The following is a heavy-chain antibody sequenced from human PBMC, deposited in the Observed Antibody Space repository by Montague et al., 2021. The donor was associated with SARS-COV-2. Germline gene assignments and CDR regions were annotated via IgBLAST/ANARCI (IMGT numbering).Heavy chain of an antibody. CDR1: GGFISYGSYF. V-gene: IGHV4-61*02. J-gene: IGHJ4*02. CDR3: ASSHCGGDCY. Sequence: TLSLTCTVSGGFISYGSYFWTWIRQPAGKGLEWIGRIHTSGSTNYXPSLKSRVAISIDTSKDQFSLELSSVTAADTAVYYCASSHCGGDCYSGQGTLVTVSS. D-gene: IGHD2-21*02. CDR2: IHTSGST.